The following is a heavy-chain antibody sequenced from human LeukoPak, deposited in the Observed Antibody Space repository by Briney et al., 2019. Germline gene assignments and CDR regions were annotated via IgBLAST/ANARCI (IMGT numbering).Heavy chain of an antibody. J-gene: IGHJ5*02. D-gene: IGHD4-17*01. V-gene: IGHV5-51*01. CDR2: IYPGDSDT. CDR3: ARLRDYPTAWFDP. CDR1: GYSFTDYW. Sequence: GESLKISCKGSGYSFTDYWIGWVRQMPGKGLEWMGIIYPGDSDTRYSPSFQGQVTISAAKSINTAYLQWSSLKASDTAMYYCARLRDYPTAWFDPWGQGTLVTVSS.